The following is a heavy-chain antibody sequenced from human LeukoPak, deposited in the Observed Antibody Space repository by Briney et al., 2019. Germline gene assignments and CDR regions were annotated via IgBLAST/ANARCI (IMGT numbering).Heavy chain of an antibody. CDR3: ATDRRDYDYDISGDAFDI. CDR2: ISAYNGNT. CDR1: GYTFTSYG. J-gene: IGHJ3*02. V-gene: IGHV1-18*01. Sequence: ASVKVSFKASGYTFTSYGISWVRQAPGQGLEWMGWISAYNGNTNYAQKLQGRVTMTTDTSTSTAYMELRSLRSEDTAVYYCATDRRDYDYDISGDAFDIWGQGTMVTVSS. D-gene: IGHD3-22*01.